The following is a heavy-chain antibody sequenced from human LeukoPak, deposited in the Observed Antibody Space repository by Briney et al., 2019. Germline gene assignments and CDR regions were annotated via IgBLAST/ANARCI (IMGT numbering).Heavy chain of an antibody. J-gene: IGHJ3*02. CDR3: ARRSAAKDAFDI. V-gene: IGHV3-73*01. CDR1: GFTFSGSA. CDR2: IRSKTNSYAT. D-gene: IGHD6-25*01. Sequence: PGGSLRLSCAASGFTFSGSAMHWVRQASGKGLEWVGRIRSKTNSYATAYAASVKGRFTISRDDSKNTAYVQMNSLKTEDAAVYYCARRSAAKDAFDIWGQGTKVTVSS.